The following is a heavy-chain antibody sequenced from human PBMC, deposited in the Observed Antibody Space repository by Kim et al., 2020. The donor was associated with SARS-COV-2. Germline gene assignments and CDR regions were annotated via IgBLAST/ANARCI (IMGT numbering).Heavy chain of an antibody. D-gene: IGHD2-2*01. Sequence: GGSLRLSCAASGFTFSSYSMNWVRQAPGKGLEWVSYISSSSSTIYYADSVTGRFTISRDNAKNPLYLQMNSLRDEDTAVYYCTRERKVPAAYDYYYYGMDVWGQGSTVTVSS. CDR2: ISSSSSTI. J-gene: IGHJ6*02. CDR3: TRERKVPAAYDYYYYGMDV. V-gene: IGHV3-48*02. CDR1: GFTFSSYS.